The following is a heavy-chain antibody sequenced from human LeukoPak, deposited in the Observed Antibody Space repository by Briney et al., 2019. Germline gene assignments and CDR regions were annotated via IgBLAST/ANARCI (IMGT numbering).Heavy chain of an antibody. CDR2: ISYDGSNK. D-gene: IGHD3-10*01. Sequence: GGSLRLSCAASGFTFSSYAMHWVRQAPGKGLEWVAVISYDGSNKYYADSVKGRFTISRGNSRNTLYLQMNSLRAEDTAVYYCARDRRPGTYYYGSGSLYPFDYWGQGTLVTVSS. V-gene: IGHV3-30*04. CDR1: GFTFSSYA. J-gene: IGHJ4*02. CDR3: ARDRRPGTYYYGSGSLYPFDY.